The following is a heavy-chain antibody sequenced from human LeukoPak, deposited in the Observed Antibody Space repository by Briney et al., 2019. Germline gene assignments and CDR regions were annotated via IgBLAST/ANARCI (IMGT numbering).Heavy chain of an antibody. CDR2: IIPIFGTA. V-gene: IGHV1-69*06. J-gene: IGHJ4*02. CDR1: GGTFSSYA. Sequence: ASVKVSCKASGGTFSSYAISWVRQAPGQGLEWMGGIIPIFGTANYAQKFQGRVTITADKSTSTAYMELSSLRSEDTAVYYCARLGGATTFLDYWGQGTLVTVSS. D-gene: IGHD1-26*01. CDR3: ARLGGATTFLDY.